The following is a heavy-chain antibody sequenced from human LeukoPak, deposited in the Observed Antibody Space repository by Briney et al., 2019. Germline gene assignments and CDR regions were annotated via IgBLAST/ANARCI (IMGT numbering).Heavy chain of an antibody. J-gene: IGHJ4*02. Sequence: ASVKVSCKASGYTFTGCYIHFVRQAPGQGLEWLGWVSGSNGNTNYFQKFQDRVAMTIDIPTRPAYMELRSLRLDDTAVYYCARDNGHKGVDFWGQGTLVTVST. CDR3: ARDNGHKGVDF. D-gene: IGHD2-8*01. CDR1: GYTFTGCY. V-gene: IGHV1-18*04. CDR2: VSGSNGNT.